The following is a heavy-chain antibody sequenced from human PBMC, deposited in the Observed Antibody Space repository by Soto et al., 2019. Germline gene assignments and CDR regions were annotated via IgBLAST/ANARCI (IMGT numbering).Heavy chain of an antibody. D-gene: IGHD6-19*01. CDR3: AKVPPPSRGHLDFFPP. CDR1: GFTFDEYA. CDR2: ITWNGVNI. V-gene: IGHV3-9*01. J-gene: IGHJ1*01. Sequence: GGSLRLSCAGSGFTFDEYAMHWVRQAPGKGLEWVASITWNGVNIGYADSVKGRFTISRDNAKNSLYLQMNNLRAEDTALYYLAKVPPPSRGHLDFFPPRGQGTPVTGSS.